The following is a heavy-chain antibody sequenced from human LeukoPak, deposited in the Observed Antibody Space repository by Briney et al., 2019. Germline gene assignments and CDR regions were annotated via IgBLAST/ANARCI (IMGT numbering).Heavy chain of an antibody. V-gene: IGHV3-7*01. CDR2: INQDGSDK. J-gene: IGHJ4*02. Sequence: QAGGSLRLSCAASGFTFSNYWMSWVRQAPGKGLQWVANINQDGSDKYYVDSVKGRFTISRDNTKNSLYLQMNSLRAEDTAVYYCVGGDYWGQGTLVTVSS. CDR3: VGGDY. CDR1: GFTFSNYW.